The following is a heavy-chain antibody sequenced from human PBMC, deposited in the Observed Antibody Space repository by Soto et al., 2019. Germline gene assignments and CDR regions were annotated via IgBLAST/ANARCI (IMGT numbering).Heavy chain of an antibody. D-gene: IGHD2-8*02. V-gene: IGHV3-21*01. Sequence: GGSLRLSCATSGFDFSTYTMHWVRQAPGRGLEWVSSFSARRNFRSQLDSVKDRFIISRDTAKNSLFLQMNRLRVEDTAVYYCARADRSDTGAYHSLTFDYWGQGTLVTVSS. CDR1: GFDFSTYT. J-gene: IGHJ4*02. CDR3: ARADRSDTGAYHSLTFDY. CDR2: FSARRNFR.